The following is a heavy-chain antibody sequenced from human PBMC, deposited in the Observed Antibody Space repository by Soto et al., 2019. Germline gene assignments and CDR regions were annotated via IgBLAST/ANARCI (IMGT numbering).Heavy chain of an antibody. J-gene: IGHJ5*02. Sequence: SETLSLTCTVSGGSISSGGYYWSWIRQHPGKGLEWIGYIYYSGSTYYNKSLKSRVNISVDRSKNQFSLKLSSVTAADTAVYYCARGAPVRFDPWGQGTLVTVS. CDR3: ARGAPVRFDP. CDR1: GGSISSGGYY. V-gene: IGHV4-31*03. CDR2: IYYSGST.